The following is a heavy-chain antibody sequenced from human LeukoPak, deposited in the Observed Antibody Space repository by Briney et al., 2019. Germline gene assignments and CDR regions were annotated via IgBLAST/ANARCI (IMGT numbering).Heavy chain of an antibody. Sequence: SGGSLRLSCAASGFTFSSYSRNWVRQAPGKGLEWVSSISSSSSYIYYADSVKGRFTISRDNAKNSLYLQMNSLRAEDTAVYYCATGSIVVVPAATQALNWFDPWGQGTLVTVSS. J-gene: IGHJ5*02. CDR1: GFTFSSYS. CDR3: ATGSIVVVPAATQALNWFDP. D-gene: IGHD2-2*01. CDR2: ISSSSSYI. V-gene: IGHV3-21*01.